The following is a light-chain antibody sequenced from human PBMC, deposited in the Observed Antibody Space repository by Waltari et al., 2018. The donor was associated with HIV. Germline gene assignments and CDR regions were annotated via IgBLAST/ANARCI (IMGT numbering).Light chain of an antibody. CDR2: EVS. J-gene: IGLJ1*01. CDR3: CSYAGGNVFV. Sequence: QSALTQPPSASGSPGQSVTISCPGTRYNVGSYAYVSWFQLHPGKVPKLLIYEVSKRPSGVHDRFSGSTSGNTASLTVSGLQAEDEGDYYCCSYAGGNVFVFGTGTKVTVL. CDR1: RYNVGSYAY. V-gene: IGLV2-8*01.